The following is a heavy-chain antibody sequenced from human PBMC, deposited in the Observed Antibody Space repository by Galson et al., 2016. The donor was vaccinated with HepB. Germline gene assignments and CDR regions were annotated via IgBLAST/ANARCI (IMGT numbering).Heavy chain of an antibody. D-gene: IGHD6-19*01. V-gene: IGHV4-61*02. J-gene: IGHJ5*02. Sequence: TLSLTCTVSGASISSGNYFWTWIRQPAGKELEWLGRLHVRERTDYNPSLKSRLDISFDTSKNQFSLKLNSVTAADTAVYYCASVRYHSGAWFDPWGQGTLVTVSS. CDR3: ASVRYHSGAWFDP. CDR2: LHVRERT. CDR1: GASISSGNYF.